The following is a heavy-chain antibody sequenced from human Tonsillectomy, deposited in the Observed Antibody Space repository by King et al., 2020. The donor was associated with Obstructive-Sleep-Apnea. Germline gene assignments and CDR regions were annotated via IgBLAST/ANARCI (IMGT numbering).Heavy chain of an antibody. J-gene: IGHJ4*02. D-gene: IGHD3-16*02. V-gene: IGHV3-7*03. CDR2: ISQDGSEK. CDR3: ARVGYDDVWGSYHSDY. CDR1: GFTFSSFW. Sequence: QLVQSGGGLVQPGGSLRLSCAASGFTFSSFWMNWVRQAPGKGLEWVANISQDGSEKYYVDSVKGRFTISRDNAKNSLFLQMNSLRAEDTAVYYCARVGYDDVWGSYHSDYWGQGTLVTVSS.